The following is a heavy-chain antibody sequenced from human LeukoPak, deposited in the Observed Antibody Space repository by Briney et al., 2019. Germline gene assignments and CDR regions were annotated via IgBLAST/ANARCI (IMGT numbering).Heavy chain of an antibody. J-gene: IGHJ4*02. CDR3: ARWKQLRGYSYGYFDY. CDR1: GGSISSYY. V-gene: IGHV4-59*01. CDR2: IYYSGST. D-gene: IGHD5-18*01. Sequence: SETLSLTCTVSGGSISSYYWSWIRQPPGKGPEWIGYIYYSGSTNYNPSLKSRVTISVDTSKNQFSLKLSSVTAADTAVYYCARWKQLRGYSYGYFDYWGQGTLVTVSS.